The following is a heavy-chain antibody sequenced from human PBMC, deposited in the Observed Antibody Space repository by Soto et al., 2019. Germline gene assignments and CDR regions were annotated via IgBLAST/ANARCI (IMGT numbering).Heavy chain of an antibody. D-gene: IGHD5-18*01. V-gene: IGHV4-31*03. CDR3: ARERKTAMVKGEAFDI. Sequence: ASETLSLTCTVSGGSISSGGYYWSWIRQHPGKGLEWIGYIYYSGSTYYNPSLKSRVTISVDTSKNQFSLKLSSVTAADTAVYYCARERKTAMVKGEAFDIWGQGTMVTVSS. J-gene: IGHJ3*02. CDR1: GGSISSGGYY. CDR2: IYYSGST.